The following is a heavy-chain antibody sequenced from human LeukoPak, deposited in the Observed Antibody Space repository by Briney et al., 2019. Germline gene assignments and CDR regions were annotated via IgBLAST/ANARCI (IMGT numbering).Heavy chain of an antibody. V-gene: IGHV4-4*07. J-gene: IGHJ5*02. CDR2: IYTSGST. CDR1: GGSFSGYY. D-gene: IGHD5-12*01. Sequence: SETLSLTCAVYGGSFSGYYWSWIRQPAGKGLEWIGRIYTSGSTNYNPSLKSRVTMSVDTSKNQFSLKLSSVTAADTAVYYCARDQPAGSRLNWFDPWGQGTLVTVSS. CDR3: ARDQPAGSRLNWFDP.